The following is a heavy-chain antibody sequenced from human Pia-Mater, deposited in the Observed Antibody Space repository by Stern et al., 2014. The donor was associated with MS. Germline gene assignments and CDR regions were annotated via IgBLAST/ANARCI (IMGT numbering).Heavy chain of an antibody. Sequence: DQLVESGGGVVQPGRPLRLSCVASGFTLGSCAMHWVRQAPGKGLEWVADASYDGSNKYYADSVKGRFTISRDNSQNTLYMQMSSLRPEDTAVYYCAKDRQYLTYFFDHWGQGSLVTVSS. D-gene: IGHD2/OR15-2a*01. CDR3: AKDRQYLTYFFDH. J-gene: IGHJ5*02. V-gene: IGHV3-30*18. CDR1: GFTLGSCA. CDR2: ASYDGSNK.